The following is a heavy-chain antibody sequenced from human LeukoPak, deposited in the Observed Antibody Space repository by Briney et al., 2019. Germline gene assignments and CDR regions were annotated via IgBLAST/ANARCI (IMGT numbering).Heavy chain of an antibody. CDR1: GGSVSSSDYY. CDR3: ARVTGYRIEDYFDY. CDR2: IYYSGST. D-gene: IGHD6-13*01. Sequence: PSETLSLTCTVSGGSVSSSDYYWGWIRQPPGKGLEWIGSIYYSGSTNYNPSLKSRVTISVETSKNEFSLKLRSVTAAGTAVYYCARVTGYRIEDYFDYWGQGTLVTVSS. J-gene: IGHJ4*02. V-gene: IGHV4-39*07.